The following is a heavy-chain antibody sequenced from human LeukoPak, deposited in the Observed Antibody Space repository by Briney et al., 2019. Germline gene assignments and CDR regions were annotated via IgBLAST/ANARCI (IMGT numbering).Heavy chain of an antibody. V-gene: IGHV3-30*02. J-gene: IGHJ5*02. D-gene: IGHD3-10*01. Sequence: GGSLRLSCAASGFTFSSYGMHWVRQAPGKGLEGVAFIRYDGSNKYYADSVKGRLTISRDNSKNTLYLQMNSLRAEDTAVYYCAKDHGYYYGSGSYSWFDPWGQGTLVTVSS. CDR2: IRYDGSNK. CDR1: GFTFSSYG. CDR3: AKDHGYYYGSGSYSWFDP.